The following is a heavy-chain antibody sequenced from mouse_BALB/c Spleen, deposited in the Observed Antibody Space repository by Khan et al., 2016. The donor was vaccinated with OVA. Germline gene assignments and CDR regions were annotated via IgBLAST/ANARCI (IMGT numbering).Heavy chain of an antibody. CDR1: GYTFTTYW. CDR3: TRDRIDY. D-gene: IGHD2-14*01. J-gene: IGHJ2*01. CDR2: INPTSGYT. V-gene: IGHV1-7*01. Sequence: QMQLEESGAERAKPGASVKMSCKASGYTFTTYWMHWVKQRPGQGLEWIGYINPTSGYTDYNQKFKDRATLSADKSSSTAYMQLSSLTSEDSAVYYCTRDRIDYWGQGTTVTVSA.